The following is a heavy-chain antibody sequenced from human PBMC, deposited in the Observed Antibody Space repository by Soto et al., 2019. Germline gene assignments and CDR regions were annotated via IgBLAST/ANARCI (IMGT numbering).Heavy chain of an antibody. J-gene: IGHJ4*02. CDR1: GFRFSSCA. CDR3: ARVSIAVAGIAYYFDY. Sequence: QVQLVVSGGGVVQPGRSLRLSCAASGFRFSSCAMHWVRQAPGKGLEWVAVVSHDGSNKYYADSVKGRVTISRDNSINTVYLQMNCLRAEDTAVYYCARVSIAVAGIAYYFDYWGQGTLVTVSS. D-gene: IGHD6-19*01. V-gene: IGHV3-30-3*01. CDR2: VSHDGSNK.